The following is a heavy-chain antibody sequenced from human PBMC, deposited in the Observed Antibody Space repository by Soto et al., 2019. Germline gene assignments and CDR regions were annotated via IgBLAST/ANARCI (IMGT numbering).Heavy chain of an antibody. D-gene: IGHD2-2*01. CDR1: GYSFTSYW. CDR2: IDPSDSYT. V-gene: IGHV5-10-1*01. CDR3: ARWDIVVVPAAAYYYYYGMDX. Sequence: GEALKISCKGSGYSFTSYWISWVRQMPGKGLELMGMIDPSDSYTNYSPSFQGHVTISADKSISTDYLQWSSLKASDTAMYYCARWDIVVVPAAAYYYYYGMDXWGQGTTVTVS. J-gene: IGHJ6*02.